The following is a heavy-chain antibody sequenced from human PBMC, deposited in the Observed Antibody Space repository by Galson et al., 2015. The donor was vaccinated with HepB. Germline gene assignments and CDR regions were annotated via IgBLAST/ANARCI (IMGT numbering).Heavy chain of an antibody. V-gene: IGHV3-30*04. CDR2: ISYDGSNK. J-gene: IGHJ6*02. D-gene: IGHD6-13*01. CDR3: ARALRKPGIAAAGLVYYGMDV. CDR1: GFTFSSYA. Sequence: SLRLSCAASGFTFSSYAMHWVRQAPGKGLEWVAVISYDGSNKYYADSVKGRFTISRDNSKNTLYLQMNSLRAEDTAVYYCARALRKPGIAAAGLVYYGMDVWGQGTTVTVSS.